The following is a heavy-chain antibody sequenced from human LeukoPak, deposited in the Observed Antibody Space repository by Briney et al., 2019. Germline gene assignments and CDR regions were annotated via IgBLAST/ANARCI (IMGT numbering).Heavy chain of an antibody. Sequence: GGSLRLSCAASGFTFSSYWMSWVRQAPGKGLEWVSYISSSGSTIYYADSVKGRFTISRDNAKNSLYLQMNSLRAEDTAVYYCARAIRRYYDILTGYQHRSFDYWGQGTLVTVSS. V-gene: IGHV3-48*04. CDR1: GFTFSSYW. CDR3: ARAIRRYYDILTGYQHRSFDY. D-gene: IGHD3-9*01. J-gene: IGHJ4*02. CDR2: ISSSGSTI.